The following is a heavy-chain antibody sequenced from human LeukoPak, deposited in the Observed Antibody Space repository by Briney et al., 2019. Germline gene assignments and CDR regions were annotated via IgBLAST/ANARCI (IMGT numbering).Heavy chain of an antibody. D-gene: IGHD2-8*02. J-gene: IGHJ4*02. CDR3: VCIPVGF. CDR1: GFTFSNYW. V-gene: IGHV3-74*01. CDR2: ISSDGTTT. Sequence: GGSLRISCAASGFTFSNYWMHWVRQAPGKGLVWVSRISSDGTTTNYADSVKGRFTISRDNAKNTLYLQMNSLGAEDTAIYFCVCIPVGFWGQGPLVTVSS.